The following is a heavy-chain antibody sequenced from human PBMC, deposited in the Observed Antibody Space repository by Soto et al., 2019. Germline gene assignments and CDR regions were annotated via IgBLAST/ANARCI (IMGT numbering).Heavy chain of an antibody. CDR1: GFTFSDYA. Sequence: EVQLLESGGGLVQPGGSLRLSCAASGFTFSDYAMNWVRQAPGKGLEWVSGISGSGGSTYNADSVKGRFTISRDNSKNTLHLQMITLRAEDTAVYYCAKSLLSMVRGVTPYYYYMDVWGKGTTVTVSS. V-gene: IGHV3-23*01. D-gene: IGHD3-10*01. CDR3: AKSLLSMVRGVTPYYYYMDV. J-gene: IGHJ6*03. CDR2: ISGSGGST.